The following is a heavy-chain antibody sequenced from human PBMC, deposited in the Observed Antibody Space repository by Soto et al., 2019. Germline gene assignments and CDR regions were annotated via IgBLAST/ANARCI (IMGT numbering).Heavy chain of an antibody. D-gene: IGHD5-12*01. CDR2: ISWNSGSI. CDR1: GFTFDDYA. J-gene: IGHJ6*03. Sequence: PGGSLRLSCAASGFTFDDYAMHWVRQAPGKGLEWVSGISWNSGSIGYADSVKGRFTISRDNAKNSLYLQMNSLRAEDTALYYCPKYFYSGYSPYYMDVWGKGTMVTVSS. V-gene: IGHV3-9*01. CDR3: PKYFYSGYSPYYMDV.